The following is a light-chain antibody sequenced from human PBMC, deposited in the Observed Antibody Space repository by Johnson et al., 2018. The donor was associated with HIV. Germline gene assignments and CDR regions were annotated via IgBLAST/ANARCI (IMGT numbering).Light chain of an antibody. J-gene: IGLJ1*01. Sequence: QSVLTQPPSVSAAPGQKVTISCSGSTSNIGNNYVSWYQQLPGTAPKLLIYDNNKRPSGIPDRFSGSKSGTSATLGITGLQTGDEADYYCGTWDSSLSAGLDVVGTGTKVTVL. CDR1: TSNIGNNY. CDR2: DNN. V-gene: IGLV1-51*01. CDR3: GTWDSSLSAGLDV.